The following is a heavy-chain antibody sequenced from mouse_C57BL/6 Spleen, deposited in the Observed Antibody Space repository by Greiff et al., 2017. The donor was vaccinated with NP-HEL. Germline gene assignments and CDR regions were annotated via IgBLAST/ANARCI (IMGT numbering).Heavy chain of an antibody. D-gene: IGHD1-1*01. V-gene: IGHV5-17*01. CDR1: GFTFSDYG. CDR3: AREIYYGSPYAMDY. J-gene: IGHJ4*01. Sequence: DVQLVESGGGLVKPGGSLKLSCAASGFTFSDYGMHWVRQAPETGLEWVAYISSGSSTLYYADTVTGRFTISRDNAKHTLFLQMTSLRSEDTAMYYCAREIYYGSPYAMDYWGQGTSVTVSS. CDR2: ISSGSSTL.